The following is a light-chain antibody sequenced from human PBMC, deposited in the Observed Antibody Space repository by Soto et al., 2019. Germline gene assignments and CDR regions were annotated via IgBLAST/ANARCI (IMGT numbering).Light chain of an antibody. CDR1: QDIGTW. V-gene: IGKV1-5*03. CDR2: WAS. Sequence: DIQMTQSPSTPSASVGDRVTITCRASQDIGTWLAWYQQKPEKAPKLLIYWASTRESGVPDRFGGSGSGTDFTLTISSLQAEDVAVYYCQQYYSTPLTFGGGTRWIS. J-gene: IGKJ4*01. CDR3: QQYYSTPLT.